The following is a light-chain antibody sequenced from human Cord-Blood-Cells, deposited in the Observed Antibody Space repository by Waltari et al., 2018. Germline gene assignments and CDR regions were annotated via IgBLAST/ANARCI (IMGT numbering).Light chain of an antibody. Sequence: QSALTQPASVSGSPGQSITISCTRTSSDVVSYNLVSWYQQHPGKAPKLMIYEGSKRPSGVSNRFSGSKSGNTASLTISGRQAEDEADYYCCSYAGSSTWVFGGGTKLTVL. J-gene: IGLJ3*02. CDR2: EGS. CDR1: SSDVVSYNL. V-gene: IGLV2-23*01. CDR3: CSYAGSSTWV.